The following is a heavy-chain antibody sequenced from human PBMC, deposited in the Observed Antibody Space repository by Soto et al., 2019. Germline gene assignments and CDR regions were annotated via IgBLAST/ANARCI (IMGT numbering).Heavy chain of an antibody. CDR1: GGSISSYY. J-gene: IGHJ4*02. Sequence: QVQLQESGPGLVKPSETLSLTCTVSGGSISSYYWSWIRQPPGKGLEFIGYLYYTGSTNYNPSFKIRVTMSLDTSKNQFSLTLSSVTAADTAVYYCARDLGDGYHFDYWGQGTLVTVSS. CDR2: LYYTGST. D-gene: IGHD5-12*01. CDR3: ARDLGDGYHFDY. V-gene: IGHV4-59*01.